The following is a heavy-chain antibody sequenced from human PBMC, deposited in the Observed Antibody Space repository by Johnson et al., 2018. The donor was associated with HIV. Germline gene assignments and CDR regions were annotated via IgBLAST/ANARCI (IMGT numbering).Heavy chain of an antibody. CDR2: ISYDGSNK. V-gene: IGHV3-30*04. D-gene: IGHD6-6*01. J-gene: IGHJ3*02. Sequence: QVQLVESGGGVVQPGRSLRLSCAASGFTFSSYAMHWVRQAPGKGLEWVAVISYDGSNKYYADSVKDRFTISRDNSKNTLYLQMNSLRAEDTAVYYCARDITAARPSAFDIWGQGTMVTVSS. CDR1: GFTFSSYA. CDR3: ARDITAARPSAFDI.